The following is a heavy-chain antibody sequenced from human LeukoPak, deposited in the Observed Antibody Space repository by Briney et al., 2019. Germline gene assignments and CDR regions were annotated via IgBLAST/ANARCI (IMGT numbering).Heavy chain of an antibody. J-gene: IGHJ4*02. CDR3: AANGESTDWHWNY. D-gene: IGHD3-9*01. CDR1: GFTFSSYG. V-gene: IGHV3-30*03. Sequence: GGSLRLSCAASGFTFSSYGMHWVRQAPGKGLEWVAVISYGGSNKYYADSVKGRFTISRDNSKNTLFLQMNSLRAEDTAVYYCAANGESTDWHWNYWGQGTLVTVSS. CDR2: ISYGGSNK.